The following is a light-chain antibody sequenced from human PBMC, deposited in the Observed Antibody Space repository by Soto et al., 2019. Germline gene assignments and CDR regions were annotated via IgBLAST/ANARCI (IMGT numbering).Light chain of an antibody. CDR1: QTIDTN. CDR3: QQYKSWPPIT. CDR2: GAS. V-gene: IGKV3-15*01. Sequence: EILLTQSPGTLSFSPGERATLSCRASQTIDTNYFAWYQQKPGQAPSLLIYGASTRATGVPDRFSGTGSGTEFTLTISSLKSEDYAVYYCQQYKSWPPITFGQGTRLEI. J-gene: IGKJ5*01.